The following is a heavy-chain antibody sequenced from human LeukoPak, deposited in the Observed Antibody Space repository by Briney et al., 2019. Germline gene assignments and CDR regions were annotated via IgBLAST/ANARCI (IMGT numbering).Heavy chain of an antibody. J-gene: IGHJ4*02. CDR1: GFTFSSYG. D-gene: IGHD5-12*01. CDR2: ISYDGSNK. V-gene: IGHV3-30*18. Sequence: GGSLRLSCAASGFTFSSYGMHWVRQAPGKGLGWVAVISYDGSNKYYADSVKGRFTISRDNSKNTLYLQMNSLRAEDTAVYYCAKLVATINQLDYWGQGTLVTVSS. CDR3: AKLVATINQLDY.